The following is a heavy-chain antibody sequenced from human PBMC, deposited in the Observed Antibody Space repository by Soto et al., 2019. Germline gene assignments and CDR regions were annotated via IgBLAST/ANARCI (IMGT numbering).Heavy chain of an antibody. V-gene: IGHV3-33*01. CDR3: ATPGILGDIVATDNDFDY. D-gene: IGHD5-12*01. J-gene: IGHJ4*02. Sequence: GGSLRLSCETSGFTFSSYAMSWVRQAPGKGLEWVAVIWYDGSNKYYADSVKGRFTISRDNSKNTLYLQMNSLRAEDTAVYYCATPGILGDIVATDNDFDYWGQGTLVTVSS. CDR1: GFTFSSYA. CDR2: IWYDGSNK.